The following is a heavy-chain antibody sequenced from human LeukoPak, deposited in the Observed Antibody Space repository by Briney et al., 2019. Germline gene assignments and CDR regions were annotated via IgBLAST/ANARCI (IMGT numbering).Heavy chain of an antibody. CDR2: IYYSGCT. Sequence: SETLSLTCTVSGGSISSYYWSWIRQPPGKGLEWIGYIYYSGCTNYNPSLKSRVTISVDTSKNQFSLKLSSVTAADTAVYYCARAPDYYDSSGYYSPHWYFDLWGRGTLVTVSS. CDR1: GGSISSYY. J-gene: IGHJ2*01. CDR3: ARAPDYYDSSGYYSPHWYFDL. D-gene: IGHD3-22*01. V-gene: IGHV4-59*08.